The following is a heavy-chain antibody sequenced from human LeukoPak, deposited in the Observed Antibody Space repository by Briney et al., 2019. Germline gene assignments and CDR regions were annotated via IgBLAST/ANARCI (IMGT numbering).Heavy chain of an antibody. Sequence: QAGGSLSFSSSASAFTFSSYWMHCLRQARGKGLDGVPRINSDGSSTSYASSVKGRFPISRNNAKNTLYWQRNSLRAEDTAVYYCARPTYYYGSGELLDYWGQGALVTVSS. V-gene: IGHV3-74*01. CDR2: INSDGSST. D-gene: IGHD3-10*01. CDR1: AFTFSSYW. CDR3: ARPTYYYGSGELLDY. J-gene: IGHJ4*02.